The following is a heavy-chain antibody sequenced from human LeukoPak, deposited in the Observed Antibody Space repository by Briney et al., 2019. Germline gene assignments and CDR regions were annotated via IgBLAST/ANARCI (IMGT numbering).Heavy chain of an antibody. D-gene: IGHD2-2*01. J-gene: IGHJ6*03. CDR1: GGTFSSYA. CDR2: IIPIFGTA. Sequence: SVKVSCKASGGTFSSYAISWVRQAPGQGLEWMGGIIPIFGTANYAQKFQGRVTITADESTSTAYMELSSLRSEDTAVYYCARVIYCSSTSCQDNYYYYYYMDVWGKGTTVTVSS. V-gene: IGHV1-69*01. CDR3: ARVIYCSSTSCQDNYYYYYYMDV.